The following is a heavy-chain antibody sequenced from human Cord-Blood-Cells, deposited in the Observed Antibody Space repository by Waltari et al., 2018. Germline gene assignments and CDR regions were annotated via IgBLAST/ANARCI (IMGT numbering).Heavy chain of an antibody. Sequence: QVQLVQSGAEVKKPGASVKVSCKASGYTFTSYAMHWVRQAPGQRLEWMGWINAGKGNTKYSQKFQGRVTITRDTSASTAYMELSSLRSEDTAVYYCARDRGHWYFDLWGRGTLVTVSS. CDR3: ARDRGHWYFDL. V-gene: IGHV1-3*01. D-gene: IGHD3-10*01. CDR1: GYTFTSYA. CDR2: INAGKGNT. J-gene: IGHJ2*01.